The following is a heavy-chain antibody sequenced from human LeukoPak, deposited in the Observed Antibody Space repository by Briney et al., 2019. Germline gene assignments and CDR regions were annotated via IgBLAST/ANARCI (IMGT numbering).Heavy chain of an antibody. D-gene: IGHD3-10*01. CDR3: AKDRAGLWFGQITAFDV. CDR2: IRGSGGST. J-gene: IGHJ3*01. V-gene: IGHV3-23*01. Sequence: GGSLRLSCAVSGCTFSSYAMSWVRQAPGKGLEWVSGIRGSGGSTYYAGSVQGRFTISRDNSKNTLYLQMNSLRADDTAVYYCAKDRAGLWFGQITAFDVWGQGTMVTVSS. CDR1: GCTFSSYA.